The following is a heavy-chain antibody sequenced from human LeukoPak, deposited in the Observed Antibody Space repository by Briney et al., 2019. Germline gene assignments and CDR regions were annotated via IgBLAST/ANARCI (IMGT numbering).Heavy chain of an antibody. CDR2: IIPILGIA. D-gene: IGHD3-16*01. Sequence: SVKVSRKASGDTFSSYAISWVRQAPGQGLEWMGRIIPILGIANYAQKFQGRVTITADKSTSTAYMELSSLRSEDTAVYYCARDSEEYDYVWGSYVGYWGQGTLVTVSS. CDR1: GDTFSSYA. J-gene: IGHJ4*02. CDR3: ARDSEEYDYVWGSYVGY. V-gene: IGHV1-69*04.